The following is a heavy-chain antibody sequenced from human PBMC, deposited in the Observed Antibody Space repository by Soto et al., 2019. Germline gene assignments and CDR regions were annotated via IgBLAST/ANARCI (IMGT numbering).Heavy chain of an antibody. V-gene: IGHV3-49*03. CDR3: TRASTYYDSSGYQYYFDY. D-gene: IGHD3-22*01. J-gene: IGHJ4*02. CDR2: IRSKAYGGTT. CDR1: GFTFGDYA. Sequence: GGSLRLSCTASGFTFGDYAMRWFRQAPGKGLEWVGFIRSKAYGGTTEYAASVKGRFTISRDESKSIAHLQMNSLKTEDTAVYYCTRASTYYDSSGYQYYFDYWGQGTLVTVSS.